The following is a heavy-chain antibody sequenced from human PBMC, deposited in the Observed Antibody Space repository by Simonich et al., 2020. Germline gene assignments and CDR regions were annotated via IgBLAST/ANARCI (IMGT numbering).Heavy chain of an antibody. CDR1: GGSISSYY. CDR3: ASRGWSGYYDY. V-gene: IGHV4-59*08. J-gene: IGHJ4*02. Sequence: QVQLQESGPGLVKPSETLSLTCTVSGGSISSYYWSWIRQPPGKGLEWIGYIYYSGSNNYNPPLKGRVTISVDTSKNQFSLKRSSVTAADTAVYYCASRGWSGYYDYWGQGTLVTVSS. D-gene: IGHD3-3*01. CDR2: IYYSGSN.